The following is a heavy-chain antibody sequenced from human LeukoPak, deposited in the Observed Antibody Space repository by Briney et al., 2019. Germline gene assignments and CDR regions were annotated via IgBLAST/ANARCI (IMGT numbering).Heavy chain of an antibody. V-gene: IGHV3-48*01. Sequence: GGSLRLSCAASGFTFSSYSMNWVRQAPGKGLGWVSYISSSSSTIYYADSVKGRFTISRDNAKNSLYLQMNSLRAEDTAVYYCARGYSSSSGLVKFDYWGQGTLVTVSS. CDR1: GFTFSSYS. D-gene: IGHD6-6*01. CDR3: ARGYSSSSGLVKFDY. CDR2: ISSSSSTI. J-gene: IGHJ4*02.